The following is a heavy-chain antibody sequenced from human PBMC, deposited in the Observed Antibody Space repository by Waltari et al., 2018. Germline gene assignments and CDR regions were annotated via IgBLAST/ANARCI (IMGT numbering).Heavy chain of an antibody. CDR2: IKQDGSEK. CDR3: ARALGGPDDY. V-gene: IGHV3-7*03. J-gene: IGHJ4*02. Sequence: EVQLVESGGGLVQPGGSLRLSCAASGFTSSSYWMSWVRQAPGKGLEWVANIKQDGSEKYYVDSVKGRFTISRDNAKNSLYLQMNSLRAEDTAVYYCARALGGPDDYWGQGTLVTVSS. CDR1: GFTSSSYW. D-gene: IGHD2-15*01.